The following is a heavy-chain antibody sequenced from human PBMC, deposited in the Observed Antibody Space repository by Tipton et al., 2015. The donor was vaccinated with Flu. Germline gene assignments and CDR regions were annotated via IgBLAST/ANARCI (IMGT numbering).Heavy chain of an antibody. Sequence: TLSLTCTVSGGSISSGGAYWSWIRQRPGKGLEWIGGIYYSGSTYYNPSLRSRVYISVDTSKNQFSLDLNSVTAADTAVYYCARDQEFGGGLAYDYYAMDVWGQGTTVTVSS. CDR1: GGSISSGGAY. CDR3: ARDQEFGGGLAYDYYAMDV. CDR2: IYYSGST. J-gene: IGHJ6*02. D-gene: IGHD3-10*01. V-gene: IGHV4-31*03.